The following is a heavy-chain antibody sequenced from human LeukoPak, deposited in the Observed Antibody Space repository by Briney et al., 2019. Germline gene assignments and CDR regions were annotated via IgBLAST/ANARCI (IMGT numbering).Heavy chain of an antibody. D-gene: IGHD1-26*01. J-gene: IGHJ4*02. CDR2: IYSGGST. V-gene: IGHV3-53*01. Sequence: PGGSLRLSCAASGFTVSSNYMSWVRQAPGKGLEWVSVIYSGGSTYYADSVKGRFTISRDNSKNTLDLQMNSLRAEDTAVYYCARGIVGATSDYWGQGTLVTVSS. CDR1: GFTVSSNY. CDR3: ARGIVGATSDY.